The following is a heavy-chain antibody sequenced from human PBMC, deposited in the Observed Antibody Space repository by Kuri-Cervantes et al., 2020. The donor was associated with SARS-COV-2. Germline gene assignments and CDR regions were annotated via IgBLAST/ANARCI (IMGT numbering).Heavy chain of an antibody. CDR3: VRGGGYYDSSGYHYFDY. CDR2: ISYSGST. J-gene: IGHJ4*02. CDR1: SGSMSGHY. Sequence: SETLSLTCTVSSGSMSGHYWSWIRQPPGKGLEYIGDISYSGSTDYNPSLKSRVTISVDTSKNQFSLKLSSVTAADTAVYYCVRGGGYYDSSGYHYFDYWGQGTLVTVSS. V-gene: IGHV4-59*11. D-gene: IGHD3-22*01.